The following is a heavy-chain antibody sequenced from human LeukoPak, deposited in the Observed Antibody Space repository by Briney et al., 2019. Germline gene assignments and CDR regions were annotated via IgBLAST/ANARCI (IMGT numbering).Heavy chain of an antibody. CDR3: TKSRTTQITVTGI. Sequence: GGALRLSCASSGFTFSNYGRIGVRQAPGKGLECGSLISGGTGSTYYADSVKRRFTISRDNSNKRLFVQMPGLRAEDTAVYYCTKSRTTQITVTGIWGQGTLVTVSS. CDR1: GFTFSNYG. CDR2: ISGGTGST. D-gene: IGHD2-21*02. J-gene: IGHJ4*02. V-gene: IGHV3-23*01.